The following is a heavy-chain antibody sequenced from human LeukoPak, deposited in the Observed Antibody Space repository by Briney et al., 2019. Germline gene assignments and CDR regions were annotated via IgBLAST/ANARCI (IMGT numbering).Heavy chain of an antibody. CDR2: ISAYNGNT. D-gene: IGHD2-15*01. CDR3: ARAYCSGGSCFFDI. V-gene: IGHV1-18*01. J-gene: IGHJ3*02. CDR1: GDTLNKYA. Sequence: ASVKVSCKGNGDTLNKYAISWVRQAPGQGLEWIGWISAYNGNTNYAQKLQGRVTMTTDTSTSTAYMELRSLRSDDTAVYYCARAYCSGGSCFFDIWGQGTMVTVSS.